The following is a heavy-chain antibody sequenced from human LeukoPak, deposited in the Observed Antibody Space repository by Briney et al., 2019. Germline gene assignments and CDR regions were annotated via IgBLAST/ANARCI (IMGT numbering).Heavy chain of an antibody. CDR2: MNPNSGNT. V-gene: IGHV1-8*01. J-gene: IGHJ3*02. CDR3: ARLSGSDYYDSSGRDAFDI. CDR1: GYTFTSYD. Sequence: GASVKVSCKASGYTFTSYDINWVRQATGQGLEWMGWMNPNSGNTGYAQKFQGRVTMTRNTSISTAYMELSSLRSEDTAVYYCARLSGSDYYDSSGRDAFDIWGQGTMVTVSS. D-gene: IGHD3-22*01.